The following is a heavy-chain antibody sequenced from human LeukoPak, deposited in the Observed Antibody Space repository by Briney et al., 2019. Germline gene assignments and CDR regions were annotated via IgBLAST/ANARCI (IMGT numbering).Heavy chain of an antibody. CDR2: INPNTGDT. V-gene: IGHV1-2*02. Sequence: ASVKVSCKASGYTFTRYYIHWVRQAPGQGLEWMGWINPNTGDTHSAQKFQGRVTMTRDTSISTAYMELSRLRSDDTAMYYCARPLYSSSSNLDYWGQGTLVTVSS. J-gene: IGHJ4*02. CDR3: ARPLYSSSSNLDY. D-gene: IGHD6-6*01. CDR1: GYTFTRYY.